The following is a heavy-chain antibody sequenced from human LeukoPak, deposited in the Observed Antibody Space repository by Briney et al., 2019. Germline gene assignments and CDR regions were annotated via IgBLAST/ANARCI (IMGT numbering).Heavy chain of an antibody. V-gene: IGHV3-9*02. CDR2: ISWNSGSI. CDR1: GFTSDDYA. CDR3: AKAPQPVVPAAYFDY. Sequence: GRSLRLSCAASGFTSDDYAMHWVRQAPGKGLEWVSGISWNSGSIGYADSVKGRFTISRDNAKNSLYLQMNSLRAEDTALYYCAKAPQPVVPAAYFDYWGQGTLVTVSS. D-gene: IGHD2-2*01. J-gene: IGHJ4*02.